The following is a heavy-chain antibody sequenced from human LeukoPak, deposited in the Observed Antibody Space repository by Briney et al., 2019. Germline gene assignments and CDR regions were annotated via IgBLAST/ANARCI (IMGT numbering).Heavy chain of an antibody. CDR2: IYYSGST. J-gene: IGHJ4*02. Sequence: PSETLSLTCTVSGGSISSYYWSWLRQPPGKGLEWIGYIYYSGSTNYNPSLKSRVTISVDTSKNQFSLKLSSVTAADTAVYYCAIIAAAGRVDYWGQGTLVTVSS. CDR1: GGSISSYY. V-gene: IGHV4-59*01. CDR3: AIIAAAGRVDY. D-gene: IGHD6-13*01.